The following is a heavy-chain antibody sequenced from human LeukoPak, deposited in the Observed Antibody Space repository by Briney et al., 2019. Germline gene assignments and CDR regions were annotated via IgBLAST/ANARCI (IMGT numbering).Heavy chain of an antibody. V-gene: IGHV3-21*01. D-gene: IGHD2-2*01. CDR3: AKDRPPYCSSTSCWFDP. Sequence: PGGSLRLSCSASGFTFSRYAMNWVRQAPGKGLEWVSSISSTGVYIDYADSVKGRFTISRDNAKNSLFLQMNSLRAEDTAVYYCAKDRPPYCSSTSCWFDPWGQGTLVTVSS. CDR2: ISSTGVYI. CDR1: GFTFSRYA. J-gene: IGHJ5*02.